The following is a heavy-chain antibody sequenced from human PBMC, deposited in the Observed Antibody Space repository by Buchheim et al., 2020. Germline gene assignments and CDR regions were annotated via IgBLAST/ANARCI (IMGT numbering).Heavy chain of an antibody. J-gene: IGHJ6*02. V-gene: IGHV3-23*01. D-gene: IGHD3-3*01. Sequence: EVQLLEAGGGLVQPGGSLRLSCAASGFTFSSDAMSWVRQAPGKGLEWVSAISGSGGSTYYADSVKGRFTISRDNSKNTLYLQMNSLRAEDTAVYYCANLRPYYDFWSGHKYGMDVWGQGTT. CDR3: ANLRPYYDFWSGHKYGMDV. CDR2: ISGSGGST. CDR1: GFTFSSDA.